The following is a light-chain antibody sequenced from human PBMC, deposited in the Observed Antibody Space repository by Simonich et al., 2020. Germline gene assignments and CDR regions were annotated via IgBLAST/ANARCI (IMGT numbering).Light chain of an antibody. CDR3: QQYGNLRYT. CDR1: QDISNY. J-gene: IGKJ2*01. CDR2: DAS. V-gene: IGKV1-33*01. Sequence: DLQMTQSPSSLSASVGDRVTITYQASQDISNYLNLYQQKPVKAPKLLIYDASNLETGVPSRFSGSGSGTDFTFTISSLQPEDIATYYCQQYGNLRYTFGQWTKLEIK.